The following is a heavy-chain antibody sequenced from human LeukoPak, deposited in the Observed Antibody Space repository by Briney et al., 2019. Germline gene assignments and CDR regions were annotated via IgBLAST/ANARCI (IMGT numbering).Heavy chain of an antibody. J-gene: IGHJ4*02. CDR2: ISSSGNNI. CDR1: GFIFSDYY. V-gene: IGHV3-11*04. CDR3: AREQY. Sequence: GGSLRLSCAASGFIFSDYYISWIRQAPGKGLEWVSYISSSGNNIYYADSVKGRFTISRDNAKNSLYLQMNSLRAEDTAVYYCAREQYWGQGTLVTVSS.